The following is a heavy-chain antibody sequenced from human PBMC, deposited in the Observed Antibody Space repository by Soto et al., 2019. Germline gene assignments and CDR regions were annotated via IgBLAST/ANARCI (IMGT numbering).Heavy chain of an antibody. CDR1: WFIFRDYY. CDR3: ANLRLDY. Sequence: GGSLRLSCATPWFIFRDYYMHWVRQSPGKGLEWVSFINGDGSITTNADSVKGRFTISRDNAKNTVCLQMNSLRPEDTAVYYCANLRLDYWGQGALVTVSS. V-gene: IGHV3-74*01. J-gene: IGHJ4*02. CDR2: INGDGSIT.